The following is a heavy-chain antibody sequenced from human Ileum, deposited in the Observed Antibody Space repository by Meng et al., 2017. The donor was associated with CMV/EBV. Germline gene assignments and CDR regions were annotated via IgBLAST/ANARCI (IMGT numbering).Heavy chain of an antibody. D-gene: IGHD3-9*01. CDR1: GYTFTSYG. CDR2: ISAYNGNT. J-gene: IGHJ4*02. Sequence: QVQLVQSGAEVKKPWXSVKCSCKASGYTFTSYGFNWVRQAPGKGLEWMGWISAYNGNTNYAQKLQGRVTMTTDTSTSTVYMEVRSLRSDDTAVYYCARVWNYDILTGYYTHYFDYWGQGTLVTVSS. V-gene: IGHV1-18*01. CDR3: ARVWNYDILTGYYTHYFDY.